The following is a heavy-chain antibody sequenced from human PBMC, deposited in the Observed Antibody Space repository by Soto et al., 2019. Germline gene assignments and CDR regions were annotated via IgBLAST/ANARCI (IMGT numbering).Heavy chain of an antibody. Sequence: ASVKVSCKASGYTFTSYYMHLVRQAPVQVLELIVIINPSFFSTSYSQKFQGRFTITMYTSTITFYIELSILRSDDTAVYYCARDSTVVRSRYFDYWGQGNLVTVSS. CDR2: INPSFFST. J-gene: IGHJ4*02. D-gene: IGHD4-17*01. V-gene: IGHV1-46*03. CDR1: GYTFTSYY. CDR3: ARDSTVVRSRYFDY.